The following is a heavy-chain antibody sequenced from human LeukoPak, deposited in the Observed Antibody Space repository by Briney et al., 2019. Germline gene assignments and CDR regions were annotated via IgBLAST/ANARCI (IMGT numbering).Heavy chain of an antibody. J-gene: IGHJ5*02. V-gene: IGHV1-8*01. CDR3: ARGRRGRYCSGGSCYHWFDP. D-gene: IGHD2-15*01. Sequence: GASVKVSCKASGYTFTSYDINGVRQATGQGLEWMGLMNPNRGNTGYAQKFQVRVTMTRNTSIRTAYMEMSSLRYEDTAVYYCARGRRGRYCSGGSCYHWFDPWGQGTLVTVSS. CDR1: GYTFTSYD. CDR2: MNPNRGNT.